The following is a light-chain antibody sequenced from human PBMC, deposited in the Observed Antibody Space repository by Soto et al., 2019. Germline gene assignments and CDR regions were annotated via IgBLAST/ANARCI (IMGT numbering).Light chain of an antibody. V-gene: IGLV3-27*01. CDR1: VLAKKY. Sequence: SSELTHPSSVSVSPGQTARITCSGDVLAKKYARWFQQKPGQAPVLLIYNDSERPSGIPERFSGSTSGSTVTLTISGAQVEDEADYYCYSAAGINLVVFGGGTKLTVL. CDR3: YSAAGINLVV. CDR2: NDS. J-gene: IGLJ2*01.